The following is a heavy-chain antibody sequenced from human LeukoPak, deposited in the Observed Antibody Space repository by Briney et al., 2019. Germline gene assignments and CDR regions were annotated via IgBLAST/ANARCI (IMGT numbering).Heavy chain of an antibody. CDR2: IGYDGSKK. V-gene: IGHV3-30*02. CDR1: GFTFSSYG. CDR3: ARDLGGIYYIAY. D-gene: IGHD2-15*01. Sequence: GGSLRLSCAASGFTFSSYGMHWVRQAPGEGLERVAYIGYDGSKKYYSDSVKGRFTISRDNSKNTVHLQMNSLRAADTALYFCARDLGGIYYIAYWGQGTLVTVSS. J-gene: IGHJ4*02.